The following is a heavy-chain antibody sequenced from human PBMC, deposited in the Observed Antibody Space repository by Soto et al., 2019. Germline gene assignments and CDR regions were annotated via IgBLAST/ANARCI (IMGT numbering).Heavy chain of an antibody. V-gene: IGHV4-31*03. Sequence: QVQLQESGPGLVKPSQTLSLTCTVSGGSISSGGYYWSWIRQHPGKGLEWIGYLYYSGSTYYNPSLKSRVTIAVDTSKNQFSLKLSSVTAADTAVYYCARGPGCSSTSCYSDYWGQGTLVTVSS. D-gene: IGHD2-2*01. J-gene: IGHJ4*02. CDR2: LYYSGST. CDR3: ARGPGCSSTSCYSDY. CDR1: GGSISSGGYY.